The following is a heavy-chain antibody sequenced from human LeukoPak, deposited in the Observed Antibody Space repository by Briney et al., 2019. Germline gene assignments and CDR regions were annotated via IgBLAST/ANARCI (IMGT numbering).Heavy chain of an antibody. V-gene: IGHV1-8*01. D-gene: IGHD3-10*01. CDR3: ARGGAYDGSVDP. CDR1: GYTFTSYD. CDR2: MNPNSGNT. J-gene: IGHJ5*02. Sequence: ASVKVSCKASGYTFTSYDINWVRQATGQGLEWMGWMNPNSGNTGYARKFQGRVTMTRNTSISTAYMELSSLRSEDTAVYYCARGGAYDGSVDPWGQGTLVTVSS.